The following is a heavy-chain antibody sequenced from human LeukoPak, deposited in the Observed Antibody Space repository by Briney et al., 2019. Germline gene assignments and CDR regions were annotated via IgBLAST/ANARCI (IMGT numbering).Heavy chain of an antibody. CDR3: ARYGGSGTYFFDF. J-gene: IGHJ4*02. CDR1: GYTFTSYY. D-gene: IGHD3-10*01. CDR2: INPSGGST. V-gene: IGHV1-46*01. Sequence: GASVKVSCKASGYTFTSYYMHWVRQAPGQGLEWMGIINPSGGSTSYAQKFQGRVTMTRDTSTSTVYMEPSSLRSEDTAVYYCARYGGSGTYFFDFWGQGTLVTVSS.